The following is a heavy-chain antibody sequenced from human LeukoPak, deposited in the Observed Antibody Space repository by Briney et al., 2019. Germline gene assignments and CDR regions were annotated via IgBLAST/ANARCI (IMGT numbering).Heavy chain of an antibody. J-gene: IGHJ4*02. Sequence: SETLSLTCTVSGGSISSYYWSWIRQPPGKGLEWIGYIYYSGSTNYNPSLKSRVTISVDTSKNQFSLKLSSVTAADTAVYYCARCDSLTALDSWGQGTLVTVSS. CDR1: GGSISSYY. CDR2: IYYSGST. CDR3: ARCDSLTALDS. V-gene: IGHV4-59*01. D-gene: IGHD3-16*01.